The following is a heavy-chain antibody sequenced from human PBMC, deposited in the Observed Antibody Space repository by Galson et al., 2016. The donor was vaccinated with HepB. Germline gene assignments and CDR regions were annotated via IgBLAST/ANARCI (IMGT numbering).Heavy chain of an antibody. CDR3: ARGVLRLSSFDY. Sequence: SETLSLTCTVSGDSVSNGNYYWSWIRQTPGKGLEYIGYVYFSGSTKSSPSLESRVNISVDTSKNQFSLKLSSATAADTALYYCARGVLRLSSFDYWGQGTLVTVSS. V-gene: IGHV4-61*01. CDR2: VYFSGST. CDR1: GDSVSNGNYY. D-gene: IGHD3-16*01. J-gene: IGHJ4*02.